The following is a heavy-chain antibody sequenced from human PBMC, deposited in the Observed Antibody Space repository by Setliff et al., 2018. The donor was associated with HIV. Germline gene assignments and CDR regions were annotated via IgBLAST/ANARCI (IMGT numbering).Heavy chain of an antibody. D-gene: IGHD4-17*01. V-gene: IGHV4-39*07. J-gene: IGHJ4*02. Sequence: SETLSLTCTVSGGSITYSSYYWGWIRQPPGKGLEWIGSMDSSGNTYYSPSLRSRVTLSLDTSKNHISLHLSSVTAADTAVYYWAREAVDDYARYFDYWGQGSQVTVSS. CDR2: MDSSGNT. CDR1: GGSITYSSYY. CDR3: AREAVDDYARYFDY.